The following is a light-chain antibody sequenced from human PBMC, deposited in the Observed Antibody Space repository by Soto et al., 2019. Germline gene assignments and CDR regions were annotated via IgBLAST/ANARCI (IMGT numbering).Light chain of an antibody. V-gene: IGLV2-23*01. J-gene: IGLJ1*01. CDR1: SSDVGSYNL. CDR2: EDN. CDR3: CSYARTRTYV. Sequence: QSVVTQPASVSGSPGQSITISCTGTSSDVGSYNLVSWYQQHPGKAPKLMIYEDNKRPPGVSNRFSVSKSGYTASLTISGLQAEDEADYYCCSYARTRTYVFGSGTKVTVL.